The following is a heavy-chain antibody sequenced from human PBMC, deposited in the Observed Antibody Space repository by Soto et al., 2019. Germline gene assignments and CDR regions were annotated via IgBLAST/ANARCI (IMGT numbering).Heavy chain of an antibody. CDR2: IIPIFGTA. CDR3: ARDRYSSWGEEYYYYGMDV. CDR1: GGTFSSYA. V-gene: IGHV1-69*06. J-gene: IGHJ6*02. Sequence: QVQLVQSGAEVKKPGSSVKVSCKASGGTFSSYAISWVRQAPGQGLEWMGGIIPIFGTANYAQKFQGRVTITADKSTSTAYMELSSLRSEDTAVYYCARDRYSSWGEEYYYYGMDVCGQGTTVTVSS. D-gene: IGHD6-13*01.